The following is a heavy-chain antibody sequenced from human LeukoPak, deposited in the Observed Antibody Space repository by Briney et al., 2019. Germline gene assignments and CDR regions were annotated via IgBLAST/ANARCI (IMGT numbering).Heavy chain of an antibody. CDR3: ARDPQPYCGGDCYLTDAFDI. V-gene: IGHV1-46*01. J-gene: IGHJ3*02. CDR2: INPSGGST. CDR1: GGTFSSYA. D-gene: IGHD2-21*02. Sequence: ASVTVSCKASGGTFSSYAISWVRQAPGQGLEWMGIINPSGGSTSYAQKFQGRVTMTRDTSTSTVYMELSSLRSEDTAVYYCARDPQPYCGGDCYLTDAFDIWGQGTMVTVSS.